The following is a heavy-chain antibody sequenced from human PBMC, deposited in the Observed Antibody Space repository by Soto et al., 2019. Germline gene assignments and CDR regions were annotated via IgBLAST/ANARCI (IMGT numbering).Heavy chain of an antibody. CDR1: GFTFISYW. CDR2: IKQDGSEK. Sequence: WGSLKLSFAASGFTFISYWIILCRQSPFKWLEWVANIKQDGSEKYYVDSVKGRFTISRDNAKNSLYLQMNSLRSDDTAVYYCARDPHEFWNSYFFDPWGPGTLVTVSS. CDR3: ARDPHEFWNSYFFDP. J-gene: IGHJ5*02. V-gene: IGHV3-7*03. D-gene: IGHD3-3*01.